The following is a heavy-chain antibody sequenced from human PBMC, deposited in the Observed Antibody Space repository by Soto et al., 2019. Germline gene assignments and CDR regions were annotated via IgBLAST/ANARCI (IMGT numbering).Heavy chain of an antibody. CDR3: ARTWIQLWGVYNYYGMDV. J-gene: IGHJ6*02. Sequence: ASVQVSCQASGGTFSSYAISWVRQAPGQGLEWMEGIIPIFGTANYAQKFQGRVTITADESTSTAYMELSSLRSEDTAVYYCARTWIQLWGVYNYYGMDVWGQGSTVTVSS. CDR2: IIPIFGTA. CDR1: GGTFSSYA. V-gene: IGHV1-69*13. D-gene: IGHD5-18*01.